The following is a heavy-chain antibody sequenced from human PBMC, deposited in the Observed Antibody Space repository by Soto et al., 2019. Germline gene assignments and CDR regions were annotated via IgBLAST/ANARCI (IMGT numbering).Heavy chain of an antibody. Sequence: QVQLQESGPGLVKPSETLSVTCTISGGSISSGGYYWGWIRQFPGKGLEWIGYIYYSGTTYYNPSLKSRITISVDMSENQFSLKLTSVTAADTAVYYCARVFWPDYYYGMDVWGQGTTVTVSS. V-gene: IGHV4-31*03. CDR1: GGSISSGGYY. CDR2: IYYSGTT. J-gene: IGHJ6*02. CDR3: ARVFWPDYYYGMDV.